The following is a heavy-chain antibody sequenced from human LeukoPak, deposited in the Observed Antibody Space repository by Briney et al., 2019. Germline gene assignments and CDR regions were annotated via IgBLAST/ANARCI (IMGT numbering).Heavy chain of an antibody. D-gene: IGHD3-10*01. Sequence: GASVKVSCRASGYTFTGYYMHWMRQAPGQGLEWMGWINPSTGGTNYAQKFQGRVTMTRDTSITTAYMELTSLRSDDTAVYYCARGPLGELFNDAFDIWGQGTLVTVSS. CDR3: ARGPLGELFNDAFDI. V-gene: IGHV1-2*02. CDR1: GYTFTGYY. CDR2: INPSTGGT. J-gene: IGHJ3*02.